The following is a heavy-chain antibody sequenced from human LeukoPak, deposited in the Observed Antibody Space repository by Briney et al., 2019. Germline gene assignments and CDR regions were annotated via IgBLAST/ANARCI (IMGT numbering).Heavy chain of an antibody. CDR3: ATVPLRGYSYGYNFGY. V-gene: IGHV1-24*01. D-gene: IGHD5-18*01. J-gene: IGHJ4*02. CDR1: GYTLTELS. Sequence: ASVKVSCKVSGYTLTELSMHWVRQAPGKGLEWMGGFDPEDGETIYAQKFQGRVTMTEDTSTDTAYMELSSLRSEDTAVYYCATVPLRGYSYGYNFGYWGQGTLVTVSS. CDR2: FDPEDGET.